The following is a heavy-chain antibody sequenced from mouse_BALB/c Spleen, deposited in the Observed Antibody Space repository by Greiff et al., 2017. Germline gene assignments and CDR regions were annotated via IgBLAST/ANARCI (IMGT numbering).Heavy chain of an antibody. CDR2: IYPYNDGT. CDR3: ARSNWFAY. J-gene: IGHJ3*01. CDR1: GYTFTDYN. V-gene: IGHV1S29*02. Sequence: EVQLQQSGPELVKPGASVKISCKASGYTFTDYNMHWVKQSHGKSLEWIGYIYPYNDGTKYNEKFKGKATLTSDKSSSTAYMELSSLTSEDSAVYYCARSNWFAYWGQGTLVTVSA.